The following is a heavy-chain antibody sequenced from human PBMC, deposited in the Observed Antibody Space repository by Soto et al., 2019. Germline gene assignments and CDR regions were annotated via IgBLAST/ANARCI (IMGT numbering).Heavy chain of an antibody. D-gene: IGHD3-22*01. CDR2: ISYDGSNK. CDR3: AKDVRDSSGPIDY. V-gene: IGHV3-30*18. J-gene: IGHJ4*02. Sequence: PGGSLRLSCAASGFTFSSYGMHWVRQAPGKGLEWVAVISYDGSNKYYADSVKGRFTISRDNSKNTLYLQMNSLRAEDTAVYYCAKDVRDSSGPIDYWGQGT. CDR1: GFTFSSYG.